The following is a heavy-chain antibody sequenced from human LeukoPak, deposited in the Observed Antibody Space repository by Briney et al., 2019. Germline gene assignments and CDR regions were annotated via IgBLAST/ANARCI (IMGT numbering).Heavy chain of an antibody. CDR3: ARSARLMKGVVEVTALDD. J-gene: IGHJ4*02. Sequence: GGSLRLSCAASGFTFSSYAMSWVRQAPGKGLEWIAYLSSSGSAFSYADSVKGRFTIARDNAKNSVYLEMNSLRADDTAVYYCARSARLMKGVVEVTALDDWGQGTLVTVSS. CDR1: GFTFSSYA. D-gene: IGHD3-3*01. V-gene: IGHV3-48*03. CDR2: LSSSGSAF.